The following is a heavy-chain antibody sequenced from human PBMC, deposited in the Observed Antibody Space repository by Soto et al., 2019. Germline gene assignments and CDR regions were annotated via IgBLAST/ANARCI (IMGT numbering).Heavy chain of an antibody. V-gene: IGHV4-31*03. CDR2: IYYSGST. CDR3: ATLSGGSGIFYYFDY. J-gene: IGHJ4*02. Sequence: KPSETLSLTCTVSVGSISSGGYYWSWIRQHPGKGLEWIGYIYYSGSTYYNPSLKSRVTISVDTSKNQFSLKLSSVTAADTAVYYCATLSGGSGIFYYFDYWGQGTLVTVSS. CDR1: VGSISSGGYY. D-gene: IGHD3-10*01.